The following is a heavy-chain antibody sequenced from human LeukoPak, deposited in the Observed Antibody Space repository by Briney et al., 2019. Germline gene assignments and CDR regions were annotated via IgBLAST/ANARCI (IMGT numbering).Heavy chain of an antibody. D-gene: IGHD3-10*01. CDR1: GGSFSTYY. V-gene: IGHV4-34*01. CDR3: ARGVGVLLAYDFDY. CDR2: INHSGST. Sequence: SETLSLTCAVYGGSFSTYYWSWIRQPPGKGLEWIGEINHSGSTNYNPSLKSRVTISVDTSKNQFSLKLSSVTAADTAVYYCARGVGVLLAYDFDYWGQGTLVTVSS. J-gene: IGHJ4*02.